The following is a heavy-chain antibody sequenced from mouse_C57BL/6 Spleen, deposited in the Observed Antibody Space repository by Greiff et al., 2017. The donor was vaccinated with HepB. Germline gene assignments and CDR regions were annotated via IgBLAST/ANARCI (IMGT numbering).Heavy chain of an antibody. CDR2: INPYNGGT. CDR1: GYTFTDYY. V-gene: IGHV1-19*01. CDR3: ARGYSNYDYAMDY. Sequence: EVKLVESGPVLVKPGASVKMSCKASGYTFTDYYMNWVKQSHGKSLEWIGVINPYNGGTSYNQKFKGKATLTVDKSSSTAYMELNSLTSEDSAVYYCARGYSNYDYAMDYWGQGTSVTVSS. D-gene: IGHD2-5*01. J-gene: IGHJ4*01.